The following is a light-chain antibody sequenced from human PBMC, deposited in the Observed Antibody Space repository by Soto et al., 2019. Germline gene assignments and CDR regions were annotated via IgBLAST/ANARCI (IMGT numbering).Light chain of an antibody. V-gene: IGLV1-40*01. CDR3: QSYDSSLSGSGVV. CDR2: GNS. J-gene: IGLJ2*01. CDR1: SSNIGAGYD. Sequence: QAVVTQPPSVSGAPGQRVTISCTGSSSNIGAGYDVHWYQQLPGTAPKLLIYGNSNRPSGVPDRFSGSKSGTSASLAITGLQAEDEADYYCQSYDSSLSGSGVVFGGGTQLTVL.